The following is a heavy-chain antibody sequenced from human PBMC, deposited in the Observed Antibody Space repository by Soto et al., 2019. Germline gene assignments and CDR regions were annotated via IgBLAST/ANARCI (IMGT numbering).Heavy chain of an antibody. CDR3: AKDDTRSPGSWFDP. J-gene: IGHJ5*02. CDR1: GFTFSSYA. V-gene: IGHV3-23*01. CDR2: ISGSGGST. Sequence: GGSLRLCCAASGFTFSSYAMSWVRQAPGKGLEWVSAISGSGGSTYYADSVKGRFTISRDNSKNTLYLQMNSLRAEDTAVYYCAKDDTRSPGSWFDPWGQGTLVTVSS. D-gene: IGHD2-2*01.